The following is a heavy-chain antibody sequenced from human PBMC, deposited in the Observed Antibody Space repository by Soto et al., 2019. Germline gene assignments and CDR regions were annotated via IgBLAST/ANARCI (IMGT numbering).Heavy chain of an antibody. CDR2: ISTSSSYS. CDR3: GRAVADKYYHYNGVDV. J-gene: IGHJ6*02. Sequence: QVQLVESGGGLVNPGGSLRLSCAASGFTFNDYYMTWIRQAPGKGLEWLSYISTSSSYSNYADSVKGRFTISRDNAKNTLYLQMSSLRAEDTAVYYCGRAVADKYYHYNGVDVWGQGTTVTVSS. V-gene: IGHV3-11*06. D-gene: IGHD6-19*01. CDR1: GFTFNDYY.